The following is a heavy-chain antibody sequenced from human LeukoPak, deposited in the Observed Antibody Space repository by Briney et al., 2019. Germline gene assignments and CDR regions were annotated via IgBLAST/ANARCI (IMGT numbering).Heavy chain of an antibody. CDR3: ARLPNGVVAATFLCFQH. Sequence: GESLKISCKGSGYSFTSYWIGWVRQMPGKGLEWMGIIYPGDSDTRYSPSFQGQVTISADKSISTAYLQWSSLKASDTAMYYCARLPNGVVAATFLCFQHWGQGTLVTVSS. V-gene: IGHV5-51*01. CDR1: GYSFTSYW. J-gene: IGHJ1*01. D-gene: IGHD2-15*01. CDR2: IYPGDSDT.